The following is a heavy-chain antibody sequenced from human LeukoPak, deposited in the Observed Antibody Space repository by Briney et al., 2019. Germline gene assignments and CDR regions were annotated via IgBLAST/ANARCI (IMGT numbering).Heavy chain of an antibody. Sequence: GASVKVSCKASGGTFSSYAISWVRQAPGQGLEWMGGIIPIFGTANYAQKFQGRVTITADESTSTAYMELSSLRSEDTAVYYCARDHPVPAAPTVHYYYYGKDVWGQGTTVTVSS. D-gene: IGHD2-2*01. CDR2: IIPIFGTA. V-gene: IGHV1-69*13. J-gene: IGHJ6*02. CDR3: ARDHPVPAAPTVHYYYYGKDV. CDR1: GGTFSSYA.